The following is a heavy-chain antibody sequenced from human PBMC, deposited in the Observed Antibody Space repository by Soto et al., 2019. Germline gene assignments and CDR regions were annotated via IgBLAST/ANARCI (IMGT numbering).Heavy chain of an antibody. CDR1: GFTFSSYA. V-gene: IGHV3-23*01. J-gene: IGHJ4*02. Sequence: HPGGSLRLSCAASGFTFSSYAMSWVRQAPGKGLEWVSVISGSDDSTYYADSMKGRFTISRDNSKNTLYLQMNSLRAEDTAVYYCAKRSSSSTFDYWGQGTLVTVSS. D-gene: IGHD6-6*01. CDR3: AKRSSSSTFDY. CDR2: ISGSDDST.